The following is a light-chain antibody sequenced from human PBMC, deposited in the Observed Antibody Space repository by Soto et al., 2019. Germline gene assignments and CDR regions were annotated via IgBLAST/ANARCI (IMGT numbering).Light chain of an antibody. Sequence: DIQLTQSPSFLSASVGDRVTITCRASQGISSYLAGYQQKPGKAPKLLIYAASTLQSGVPSRFIGSGSGTEFTLTISRLQPEDFATYYCQQLNSYPFTFGGGTKVEIK. J-gene: IGKJ4*01. CDR3: QQLNSYPFT. CDR2: AAS. V-gene: IGKV1-9*01. CDR1: QGISSY.